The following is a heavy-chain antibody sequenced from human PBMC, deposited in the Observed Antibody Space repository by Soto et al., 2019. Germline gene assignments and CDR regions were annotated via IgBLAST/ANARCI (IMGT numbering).Heavy chain of an antibody. D-gene: IGHD6-13*01. V-gene: IGHV1-69*13. CDR1: GGTFSRYA. CDR3: ARASIHGSSWYFWFDP. J-gene: IGHJ5*01. CDR2: IIPMFGTT. Sequence: ASVKVSCKASGGTFSRYAINWVRQAPGQGLEWMGGIIPMFGTTNYAQKFKGRVTITADESTSTVYMELNTLRSEGAAVYYCARASIHGSSWYFWFDPWGQGTLVTVSS.